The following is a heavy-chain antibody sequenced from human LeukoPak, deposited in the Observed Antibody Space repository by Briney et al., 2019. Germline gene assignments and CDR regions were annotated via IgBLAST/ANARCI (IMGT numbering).Heavy chain of an antibody. CDR1: GFTFSSYG. CDR3: AKGLLWFGELSPSFDY. V-gene: IGHV3-30*18. Sequence: GRSLRLSCAASGFTFSSYGMHWVRQAPGKGLEWGAVISYDGSNKYYADSVKGRFTISRDNSKNTLYLQMNSLRAEDTAVYYCAKGLLWFGELSPSFDYWGQGTLVTVSS. CDR2: ISYDGSNK. D-gene: IGHD3-10*01. J-gene: IGHJ4*02.